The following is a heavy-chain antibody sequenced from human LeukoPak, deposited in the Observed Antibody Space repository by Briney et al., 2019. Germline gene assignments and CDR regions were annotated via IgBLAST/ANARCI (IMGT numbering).Heavy chain of an antibody. J-gene: IGHJ6*03. Sequence: ASVKVSCKASGYTFTGYYMHWVRQAPGQGLEWMGWINPNSGGTNYAQKFQGRVTMTRDTSISTAYMELSRLRSDDTAVYYCARYYYGSALYYYYYYMDVWGKGTTVTVSS. CDR2: INPNSGGT. V-gene: IGHV1-2*02. D-gene: IGHD3-10*01. CDR3: ARYYYGSALYYYYYYMDV. CDR1: GYTFTGYY.